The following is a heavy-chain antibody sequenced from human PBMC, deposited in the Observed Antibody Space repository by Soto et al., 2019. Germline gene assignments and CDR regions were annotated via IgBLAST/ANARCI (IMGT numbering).Heavy chain of an antibody. CDR1: GYTFTSYG. J-gene: IGHJ4*02. CDR2: ISPYNGNT. CDR3: ARDNEGGYSAASPFDY. D-gene: IGHD5-18*01. Sequence: QVPLVQSGAEVKKPGASVKVSCKASGYTFTSYGISWVRQAPGQGLEWMAWISPYNGNTNYAQKVQGRVTMTTDTSTSTAYMELRSLRSDDTAVYYCARDNEGGYSAASPFDYWGQGTLVTVSS. V-gene: IGHV1-18*01.